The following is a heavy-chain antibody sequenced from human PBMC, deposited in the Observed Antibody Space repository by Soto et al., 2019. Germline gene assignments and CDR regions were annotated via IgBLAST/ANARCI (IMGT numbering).Heavy chain of an antibody. CDR1: GGTFSSYA. J-gene: IGHJ5*02. V-gene: IGHV1-69*13. CDR3: ARNYDSSGYYPSYNWFDP. Sequence: ASVKVSCKASGGTFSSYAISWVRQAPGQGLEWMGGIIPIFGTANYAQKFQGRVTITADESTSTAYMELSSLRSEDTAVYYCARNYDSSGYYPSYNWFDPRRQLTLVTASS. D-gene: IGHD3-22*01. CDR2: IIPIFGTA.